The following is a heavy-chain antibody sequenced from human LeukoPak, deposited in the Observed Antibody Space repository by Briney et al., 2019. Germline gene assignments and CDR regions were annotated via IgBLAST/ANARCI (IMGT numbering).Heavy chain of an antibody. J-gene: IGHJ4*02. CDR2: IIPIFGTA. D-gene: IGHD5-12*01. V-gene: IGHV1-69*06. CDR3: ARALVDIVATTYFDY. Sequence: SVKVSCKASGGTFSSYAISWVRQAHGQGLEWMGGIIPIFGTANYAQKFQGRVTITADKSTSTAYMELSSLRSEDTAVYYCARALVDIVATTYFDYWGQGTLVTVSS. CDR1: GGTFSSYA.